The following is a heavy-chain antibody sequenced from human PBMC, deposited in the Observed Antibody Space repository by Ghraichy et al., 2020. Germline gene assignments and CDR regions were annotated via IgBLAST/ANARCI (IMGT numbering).Heavy chain of an antibody. Sequence: SVKVSCKASGGTFSSYAISWVRQAPGQGLEWMGGIIPIFGTANYAQKFQGRVTITADESTSTAYMELSSLRSEDTAVYYCARGTTYGSGSYYNHLLASMDVWGQGTTVTVSS. V-gene: IGHV1-69*13. CDR1: GGTFSSYA. J-gene: IGHJ6*02. D-gene: IGHD3-10*01. CDR2: IIPIFGTA. CDR3: ARGTTYGSGSYYNHLLASMDV.